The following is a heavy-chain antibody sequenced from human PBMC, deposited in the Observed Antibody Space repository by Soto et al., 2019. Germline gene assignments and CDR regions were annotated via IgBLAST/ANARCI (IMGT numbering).Heavy chain of an antibody. CDR2: IPTSFGKR. CDR1: GVTFSYYA. CDR3: EKDSSGSE. V-gene: IGHV3-23*01. D-gene: IGHD6-6*01. J-gene: IGHJ1*01. Sequence: PGGSLRLSCAASGVTFSYYARRWVRQAPGKGLEAPGKGLERVSPIPTSFGKRYNPDSVKGRFTISSDNSRNTLCLQMISLRAEGSVVYYGEKDSSGSE.